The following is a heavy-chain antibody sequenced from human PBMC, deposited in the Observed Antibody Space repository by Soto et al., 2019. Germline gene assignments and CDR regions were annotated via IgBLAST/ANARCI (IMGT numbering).Heavy chain of an antibody. CDR1: GYTFNNYG. Sequence: QVQLVQSGAEVKKPGASVKVSCKASGYTFNNYGVSWVRQAPGQGLEWMGWISTYDGHTKYAQNVKGRVSMTTETSASTAYMELRSLRSDDTAVYYCARDNSIGDGFGELSNWGRGTLVTVSS. CDR3: ARDNSIGDGFGELSN. V-gene: IGHV1-18*01. D-gene: IGHD3-10*01. J-gene: IGHJ4*02. CDR2: ISTYDGHT.